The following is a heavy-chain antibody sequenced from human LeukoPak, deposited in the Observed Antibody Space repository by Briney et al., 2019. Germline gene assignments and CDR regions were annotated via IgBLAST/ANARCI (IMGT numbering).Heavy chain of an antibody. V-gene: IGHV1-24*01. Sequence: GASVKVSCKVSGYTLTELSMHWVRQAPGKGLEWMGGFDPEDGETIYAQKFQGRVTMTEDTSTDTAYMELTGLRSDDTAVYYCARGRGRIQLRFDAFDIWGQGTMVTVSS. D-gene: IGHD5-18*01. CDR3: ARGRGRIQLRFDAFDI. CDR2: FDPEDGET. CDR1: GYTLTELS. J-gene: IGHJ3*02.